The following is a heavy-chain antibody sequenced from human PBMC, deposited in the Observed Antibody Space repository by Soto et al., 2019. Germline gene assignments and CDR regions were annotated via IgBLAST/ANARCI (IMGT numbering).Heavy chain of an antibody. J-gene: IGHJ6*03. V-gene: IGHV1-18*01. CDR1: GYTFTSYG. D-gene: IGHD1-1*01. CDR2: ISAYNGNT. CDR3: ARWALEPPRYYYYYYMDV. Sequence: ASVKVSCKASGYTFTSYGISWVRQAPGQGLEWMGWISAYNGNTNYAQKLQGRVTMTTDTSTSTAYMELRSLRSDDTAVYYCARWALEPPRYYYYYYMDVWGKGTTVTVSS.